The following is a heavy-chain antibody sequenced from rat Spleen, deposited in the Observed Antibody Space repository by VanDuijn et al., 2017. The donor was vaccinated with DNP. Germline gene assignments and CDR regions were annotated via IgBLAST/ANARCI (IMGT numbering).Heavy chain of an antibody. CDR1: GYSITRNY. V-gene: IGHV3-1*01. Sequence: EVQLQESGPGLVKPSQSLSLTCSVTGYSITRNYWGWIRKLPGNKMEWIGYISYSGSTGYNPSLKSRISITRDTSKNQFFLQLNSVTTEDTATYYCARGNYPGINTFDYWGQGVMVTVSS. J-gene: IGHJ2*01. D-gene: IGHD1-4*01. CDR2: ISYSGST. CDR3: ARGNYPGINTFDY.